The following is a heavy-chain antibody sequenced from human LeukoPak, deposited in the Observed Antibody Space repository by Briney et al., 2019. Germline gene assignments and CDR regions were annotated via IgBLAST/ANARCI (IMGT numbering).Heavy chain of an antibody. CDR3: ARGRVQLWFDNWFGP. CDR2: INHSGST. J-gene: IGHJ5*02. V-gene: IGHV4-34*01. Sequence: SETLSLTCAVYGGSFSGYYWSWIRQPPGKGLEWIGGINHSGSTNYNPSLKSRVTISVDTSKNQFSLKLSSVTAADTAVYYCARGRVQLWFDNWFGPWGQGTLVTVSS. D-gene: IGHD5-18*01. CDR1: GGSFSGYY.